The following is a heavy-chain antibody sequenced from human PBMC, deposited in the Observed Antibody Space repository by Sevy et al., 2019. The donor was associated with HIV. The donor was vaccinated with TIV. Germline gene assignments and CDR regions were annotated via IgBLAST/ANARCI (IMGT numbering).Heavy chain of an antibody. CDR1: GFTFDDYT. D-gene: IGHD1-26*01. CDR2: IRSKAYGGTT. Sequence: GGSLRLSCRASGFTFDDYTMSWVRQAPGKGLEWVAFIRSKAYGGTTEYAASVKGRFTISRDESKSIAYLQMNSLKTEDTAVYYCTRDEGAADWGMDVWGQGTTVTVSS. CDR3: TRDEGAADWGMDV. J-gene: IGHJ6*02. V-gene: IGHV3-49*04.